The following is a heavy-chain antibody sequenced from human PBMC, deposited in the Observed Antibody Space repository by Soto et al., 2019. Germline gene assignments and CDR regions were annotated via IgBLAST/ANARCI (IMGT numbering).Heavy chain of an antibody. Sequence: PGGSLRLSCAASGFTFSSYGMHWVRQAPGKGLEWVAVIWYDGSNKYYADSVKGRFTISRDNSKNTLYLQMNSLRAEDTAVYYCARALMEGYCTNGVCYSFDYWGQGTLVTVSS. V-gene: IGHV3-33*01. CDR3: ARALMEGYCTNGVCYSFDY. D-gene: IGHD2-8*01. J-gene: IGHJ4*02. CDR2: IWYDGSNK. CDR1: GFTFSSYG.